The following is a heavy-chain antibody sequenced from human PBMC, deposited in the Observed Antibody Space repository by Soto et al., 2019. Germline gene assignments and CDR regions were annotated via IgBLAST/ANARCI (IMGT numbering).Heavy chain of an antibody. D-gene: IGHD3-22*01. CDR1: GFTFSSYA. CDR3: ARDRPYYYDSSERRFDP. V-gene: IGHV3-30-3*01. CDR2: ISYDGSNK. Sequence: QSGGSLRLSCAASGFTFSSYAMHWVRQGPGKGLEWVAVISYDGSNKYYADSVKGRFTISRDNSKNTLYLQMNSLRAEDTAVYYCARDRPYYYDSSERRFDPWGQGTLVTVSS. J-gene: IGHJ5*02.